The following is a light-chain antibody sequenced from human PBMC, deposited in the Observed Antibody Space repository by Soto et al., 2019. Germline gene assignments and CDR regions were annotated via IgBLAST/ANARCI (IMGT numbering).Light chain of an antibody. CDR3: QKRSNWPSLT. Sequence: EIVLIQSPATPSLSPGERATLSCRASQSVGSYLAWYQHKPGQAPRLLLSDASNRATGIPDRFSGSGSETDFTLTISRLEPEDSAVYYCQKRSNWPSLTFGGGTKVDIK. CDR1: QSVGSY. V-gene: IGKV3-11*01. J-gene: IGKJ4*01. CDR2: DAS.